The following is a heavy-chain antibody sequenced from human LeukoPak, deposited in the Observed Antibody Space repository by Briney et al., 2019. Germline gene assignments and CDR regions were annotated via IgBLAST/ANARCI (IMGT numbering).Heavy chain of an antibody. CDR2: ISSGSRYI. D-gene: IGHD2-15*01. V-gene: IGHV3-21*01. CDR1: GFTFSTYS. Sequence: GGSLRLSCAASGFTFSTYSMNWVRQAPGKGLEWVSSISSGSRYIYYADSVKGRFTISRDNSKNTLYLQMNSLRAEDTAVYYCARGPGYCSGGSCYVFSHWGQGTLVTVSS. CDR3: ARGPGYCSGGSCYVFSH. J-gene: IGHJ4*02.